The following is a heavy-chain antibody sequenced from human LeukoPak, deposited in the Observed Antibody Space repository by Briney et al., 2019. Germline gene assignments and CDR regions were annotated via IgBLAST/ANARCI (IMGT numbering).Heavy chain of an antibody. V-gene: IGHV3-64*01. J-gene: IGHJ4*02. CDR1: GFTLSSYA. CDR3: ARGQYHGSGSLDY. Sequence: GGSLRLSCAASGFTLSSYAMHWVRQAPGKGLEYVSTININGDTTYYANSVKGRFTISRDNSKNTLYLQMGSLRGEDMAVYYCARGQYHGSGSLDYWGQGTLVTVSS. CDR2: ININGDTT. D-gene: IGHD3-10*01.